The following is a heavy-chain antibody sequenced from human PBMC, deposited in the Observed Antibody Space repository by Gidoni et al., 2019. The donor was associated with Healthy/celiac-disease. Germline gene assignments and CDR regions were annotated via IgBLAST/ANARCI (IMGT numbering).Heavy chain of an antibody. D-gene: IGHD3-3*01. J-gene: IGHJ4*02. V-gene: IGHV3-30*03. CDR2: ISYDGSNK. CDR1: GFTFSSYG. Sequence: QVQLVESGGGVVQPGRSLRLSCSASGFTFSSYGMPWVRQAPGKGLEWVAVISYDGSNKYYADSVKGRFTISRDNSKNTLYLQMNSLRAEDTAVYYCAMSYDFWSGYDYWGQGTLVTVSS. CDR3: AMSYDFWSGYDY.